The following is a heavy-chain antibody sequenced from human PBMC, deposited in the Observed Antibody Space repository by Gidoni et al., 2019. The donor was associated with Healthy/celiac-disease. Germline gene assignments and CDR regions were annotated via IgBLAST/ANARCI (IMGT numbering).Heavy chain of an antibody. V-gene: IGHV1-69*06. CDR1: GGTLSSYA. Sequence: QVQLVQSGAEVKKPGSSVKVSCKASGGTLSSYAISRVRQAPGQGLGWMGGIIPIFGTANYAQKFQGRVTITADKSTSTAYMELSSLRSEDTAVYYCARGGGRGIFGVVDDAFDIWGQGTMVTVSS. CDR3: ARGGGRGIFGVVDDAFDI. J-gene: IGHJ3*02. D-gene: IGHD3-3*01. CDR2: IIPIFGTA.